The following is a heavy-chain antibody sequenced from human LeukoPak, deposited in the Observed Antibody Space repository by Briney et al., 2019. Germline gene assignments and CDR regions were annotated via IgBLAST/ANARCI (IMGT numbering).Heavy chain of an antibody. CDR3: ARVFHDYGDYGPLPFYGMDV. J-gene: IGHJ6*02. Sequence: SETLSLTCTVSGGSISSYYWSWIRQPPGKGLEWIGYIYYSGSTNYNPSLKSRVTISVDTSKNQFSLKLSSVTAADTAVYYCARVFHDYGDYGPLPFYGMDVWGQGTTVTVSS. CDR1: GGSISSYY. V-gene: IGHV4-59*01. D-gene: IGHD4-17*01. CDR2: IYYSGST.